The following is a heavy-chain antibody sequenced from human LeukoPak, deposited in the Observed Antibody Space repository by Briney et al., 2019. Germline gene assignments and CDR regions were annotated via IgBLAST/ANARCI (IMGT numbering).Heavy chain of an antibody. CDR1: GGSISSYY. CDR2: IYYSGST. J-gene: IGHJ4*02. CDR3: ARKEGSVAGPFDY. Sequence: SETLSLTCTVSGGSISSYYWSWVRQPPGKGLEWIGYIYYSGSTNYNPSLKSRVTISVDTSKNQFSLKLSSVTAADTAVYYCARKEGSVAGPFDYWGQGTLVIVSS. V-gene: IGHV4-59*08. D-gene: IGHD6-19*01.